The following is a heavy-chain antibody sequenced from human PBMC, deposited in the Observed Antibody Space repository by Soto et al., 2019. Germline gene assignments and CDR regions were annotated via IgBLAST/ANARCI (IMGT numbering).Heavy chain of an antibody. J-gene: IGHJ4*02. D-gene: IGHD4-4*01. V-gene: IGHV4-34*01. Sequence: PSETLSLTCAVYGGSFSGYYWSWIRQPPGKGLEWIGEINHSGSTNYNPSLKSRVTISVDTSKNQFSLKLSSVTAADTAVYYCARVRGPKMTTVTRGGYDYWGQGTLVTVSS. CDR1: GGSFSGYY. CDR2: INHSGST. CDR3: ARVRGPKMTTVTRGGYDY.